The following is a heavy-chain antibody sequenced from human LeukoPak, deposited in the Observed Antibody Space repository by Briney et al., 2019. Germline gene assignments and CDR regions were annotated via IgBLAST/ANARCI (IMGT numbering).Heavy chain of an antibody. CDR2: ISSNGGST. CDR1: GFTFSSYA. J-gene: IGHJ1*01. D-gene: IGHD6-13*01. V-gene: IGHV3-64D*06. CDR3: VKGPGPQLVGYFQH. Sequence: GGFLRLSCSASGFTFSSYAMHWVRQAPGKGLEYVSAISSNGGSTYYADSVKGRFTISRDNSKNTLYLQMSSLRAEDTAVYYCVKGPGPQLVGYFQHWGQGTLVTVSS.